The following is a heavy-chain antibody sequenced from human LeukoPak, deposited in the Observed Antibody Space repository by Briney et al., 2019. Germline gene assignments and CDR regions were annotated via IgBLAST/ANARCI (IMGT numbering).Heavy chain of an antibody. D-gene: IGHD4-11*01. CDR1: GYTFTSYG. J-gene: IGHJ6*03. Sequence: ASVKVSCKASGYTFTSYGISWVRQAPGQGLEWMGWISAYNGNTNYAQKLQGRVTMTTDTSTSTAYMELSSLRSEDTAVYYCARPSTVNYYYYMDVWGKGTTVTVSS. CDR2: ISAYNGNT. CDR3: ARPSTVNYYYYMDV. V-gene: IGHV1-18*01.